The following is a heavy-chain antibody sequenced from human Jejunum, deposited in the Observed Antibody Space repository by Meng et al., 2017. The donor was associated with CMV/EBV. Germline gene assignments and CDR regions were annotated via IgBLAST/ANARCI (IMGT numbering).Heavy chain of an antibody. CDR3: ARKLRGGGWFDP. J-gene: IGHJ5*02. D-gene: IGHD3-16*01. CDR1: DYTFSTHA. CDR2: ISPYNGNT. V-gene: IGHV1-18*01. Sequence: QVQLVQAGAEVKKPGASVKVSCKASDYTFSTHAISWVRQAPGQGLEWMGWISPYNGNTKYAQNLQGRVTLTTDISTSTAYMELRSLRSDDTAVYYCARKLRGGGWFDPWGQGTLVTVSS.